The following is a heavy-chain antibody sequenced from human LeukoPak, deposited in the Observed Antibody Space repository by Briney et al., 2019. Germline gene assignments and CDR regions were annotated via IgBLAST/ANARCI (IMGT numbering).Heavy chain of an antibody. Sequence: GGSLRLSCAASGFTFSSYSMNWVRQAPGKGLEWVSSISSSSSYIYYADSVKGRFTISRDNAKNSPYLQMNSLRAEDTAVYYCARDLKDDILTGHYRAFDYWGQGTLVTVSS. D-gene: IGHD3-9*01. J-gene: IGHJ4*02. CDR2: ISSSSSYI. V-gene: IGHV3-21*01. CDR1: GFTFSSYS. CDR3: ARDLKDDILTGHYRAFDY.